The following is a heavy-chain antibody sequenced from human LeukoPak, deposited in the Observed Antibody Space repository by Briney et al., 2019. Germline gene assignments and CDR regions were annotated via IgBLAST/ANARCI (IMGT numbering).Heavy chain of an antibody. CDR2: IHSDGSST. CDR3: ARASLWFGDHDAFDI. Sequence: GSLRLSCAASGFPFSNYWMHWVRQAPGKGLVWVSRIHSDGSSTTYADSVKGRFTIPRDNAKNTLYLQMNRLRAEDTALYYCARASLWFGDHDAFDIWGQGTMVTVSS. D-gene: IGHD3-10*01. J-gene: IGHJ3*02. CDR1: GFPFSNYW. V-gene: IGHV3-74*01.